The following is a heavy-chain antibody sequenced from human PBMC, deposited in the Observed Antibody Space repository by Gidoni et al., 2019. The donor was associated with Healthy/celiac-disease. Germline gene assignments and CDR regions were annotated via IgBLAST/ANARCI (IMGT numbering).Heavy chain of an antibody. CDR1: GGSINSGGYY. D-gene: IGHD6-13*01. CDR2: IYYSGST. CDR3: ARAVLHSYSSSPDDAFDI. J-gene: IGHJ3*02. Sequence: QAQLQESGPGLVKPSQTLSLTCTVSGGSINSGGYYWSWIRQHPGKGLEWIGYIYYSGSTYYNPSRKSRVTISVDTSKNQFSLKLSSVTAADTAVYYCARAVLHSYSSSPDDAFDIWGQGTMVTVSS. V-gene: IGHV4-31*03.